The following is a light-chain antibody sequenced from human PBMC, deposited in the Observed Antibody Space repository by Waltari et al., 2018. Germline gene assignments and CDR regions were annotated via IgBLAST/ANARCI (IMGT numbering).Light chain of an antibody. J-gene: IGLJ2*01. CDR1: NPKLGHGHD. CDR2: VTN. CDR3: QSFDRGLSAWI. V-gene: IGLV1-40*01. Sequence: QSVLTQPPSVSGAPGQRVTISCTGTNPKLGHGHDVHWYQQVQGTAPKLLIYVTNNRPSGVPDRFSGSKSGTSASLAITGLQAEDEADYHCQSFDRGLSAWIFGGGTKLTVL.